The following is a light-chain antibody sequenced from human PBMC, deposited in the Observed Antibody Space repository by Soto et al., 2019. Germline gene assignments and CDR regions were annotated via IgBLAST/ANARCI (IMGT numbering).Light chain of an antibody. V-gene: IGKV3-11*01. CDR2: DAS. CDR3: HQRYNWPST. J-gene: IGKJ1*01. CDR1: QSVSSY. Sequence: EIVLTQSPATLSLSPGERATLSCRASQSVSSYLAWYQQKPGQAPRLLIYDASNRATGIPARFSGSGSGTDFTLTISSLEPEDFAVYYCHQRYNWPSTFGQGTKVEIK.